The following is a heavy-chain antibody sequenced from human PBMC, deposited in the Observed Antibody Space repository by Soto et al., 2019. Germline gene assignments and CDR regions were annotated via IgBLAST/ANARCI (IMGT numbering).Heavy chain of an antibody. V-gene: IGHV4-39*01. CDR1: CGSISSCDYY. CDR3: ARLNGYCISTNCHGYYGMDV. J-gene: IGHJ6*02. Sequence: SETLSLTCTVSCGSISSCDYYWSWIRQPPGEGLESIGNIYYSGSTYYNPSLKSRVTISVDTSKNEFSLKLSSVTAADTAVYYCARLNGYCISTNCHGYYGMDVWGQGTTVTVSS. CDR2: IYYSGST. D-gene: IGHD2-2*03.